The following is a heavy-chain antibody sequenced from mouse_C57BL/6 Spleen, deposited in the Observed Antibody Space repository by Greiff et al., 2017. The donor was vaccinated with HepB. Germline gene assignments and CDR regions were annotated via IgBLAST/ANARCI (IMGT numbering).Heavy chain of an antibody. Sequence: QVQLQQPGAELVKPGASVKLSCKASGYTFTSYWMHWVKQRPGQGLEWIGMIHPNSGSTNYNEKFKSKATLTVDKSSSTAYMQLSSLTSEDSAVYYCAGSLLRYYFDYWGQGTTLTVSS. CDR1: GYTFTSYW. D-gene: IGHD1-2*01. CDR3: AGSLLRYYFDY. CDR2: IHPNSGST. J-gene: IGHJ2*01. V-gene: IGHV1-64*01.